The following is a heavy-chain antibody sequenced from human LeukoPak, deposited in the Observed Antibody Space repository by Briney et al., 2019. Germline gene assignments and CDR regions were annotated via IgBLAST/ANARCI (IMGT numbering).Heavy chain of an antibody. CDR1: GYSFTSYW. V-gene: IGHV5-10-1*01. CDR2: IDPSDSYT. CDR3: ARLPIWSMVRGVTPPYYFDY. D-gene: IGHD3-10*01. J-gene: IGHJ4*02. Sequence: GESLKTSCKGSGYSFTSYWISWVRQMPGKGLEWMGRIDPSDSYTNYSPSFQGHVTISADKSISTAYLQWSSLKASDTAMYYCARLPIWSMVRGVTPPYYFDYWGQGTLVTVSS.